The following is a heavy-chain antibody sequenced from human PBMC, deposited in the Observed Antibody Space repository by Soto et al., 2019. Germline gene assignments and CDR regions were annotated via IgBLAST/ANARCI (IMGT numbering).Heavy chain of an antibody. D-gene: IGHD3-3*01. V-gene: IGHV3-23*01. CDR1: GFTFSSYA. Sequence: GSLRLSCAASGFTFSSYAMSWVRQAPGKGLEWVSAISGSVGSIYYADSVKGRFTISRDNSRNTLYLQMNSLRAEDTAVYYCAKDRDFWSGYYTGMDYWGQGTLVTVSS. CDR2: ISGSVGSI. J-gene: IGHJ4*02. CDR3: AKDRDFWSGYYTGMDY.